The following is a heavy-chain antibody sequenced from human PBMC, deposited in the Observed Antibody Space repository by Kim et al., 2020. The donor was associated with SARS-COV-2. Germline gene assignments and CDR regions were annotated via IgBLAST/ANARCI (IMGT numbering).Heavy chain of an antibody. CDR3: ARGGYHYYDSSGYLDY. D-gene: IGHD3-22*01. CDR2: INAGNGNT. V-gene: IGHV1-3*01. CDR1: GYTFTSYA. Sequence: ASVKVSCKASGYTFTSYAMHWVRQAPGQRLEWMGWINAGNGNTKYSQKFQGRVTITRDTSASTAYMELSSLRSEDTAVYYCARGGYHYYDSSGYLDYWGQGTLVTVSS. J-gene: IGHJ4*02.